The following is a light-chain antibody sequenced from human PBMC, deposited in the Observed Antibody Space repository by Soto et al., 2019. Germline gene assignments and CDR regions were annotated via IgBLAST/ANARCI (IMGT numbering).Light chain of an antibody. Sequence: QSVLTQPPSASGTPGQRVTISCSGSSSSIGSNTVNWYQQLPGTAPKLLIYGHNQRPSGVPDRFSGSKSGTSASLAISGLQSEDEADYYCATWDASLNGRVFGGGTKLT. J-gene: IGLJ2*01. V-gene: IGLV1-44*01. CDR1: SSSIGSNT. CDR2: GHN. CDR3: ATWDASLNGRV.